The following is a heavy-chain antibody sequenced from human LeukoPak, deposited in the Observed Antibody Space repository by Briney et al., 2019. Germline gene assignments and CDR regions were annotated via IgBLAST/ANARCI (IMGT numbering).Heavy chain of an antibody. CDR2: ISGSGGST. V-gene: IGHV3-23*01. CDR1: GFTFSSYA. J-gene: IGHJ4*02. Sequence: GGSLRLSCAASGFTFSSYAMSWVRQAPGKGPEWVSAISGSGGSTYYADSVKGRFTISRDNSKNTLYLQMNSLRAEDTAVYYCAKRYSSREGYFDYWGQGTLVTVSS. CDR3: AKRYSSREGYFDY. D-gene: IGHD5-18*01.